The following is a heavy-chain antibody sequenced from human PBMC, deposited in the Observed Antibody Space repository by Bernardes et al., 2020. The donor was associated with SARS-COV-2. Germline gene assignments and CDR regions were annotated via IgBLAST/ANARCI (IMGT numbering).Heavy chain of an antibody. CDR1: GYSFSSYA. J-gene: IGHJ4*02. CDR3: ARSRDYGDFGGVLRGYYFDY. V-gene: IGHV3-23*01. D-gene: IGHD4-17*01. Sequence: GGSLRVCCAASGYSFSSYAMTWVRQAPGKGLEWVSAISGSAGSTYYADSLKGRFTISRDNSKNTLYLQMNSLRAEDTAVYYCARSRDYGDFGGVLRGYYFDYWGQGTLVTVSS. CDR2: ISGSAGST.